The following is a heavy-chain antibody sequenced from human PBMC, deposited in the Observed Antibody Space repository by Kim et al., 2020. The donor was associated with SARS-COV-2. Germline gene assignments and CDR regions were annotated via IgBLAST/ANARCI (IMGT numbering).Heavy chain of an antibody. CDR3: ARPTSDSGYDPLDY. D-gene: IGHD5-12*01. CDR1: GFTFSDYY. CDR2: ISSSSSYT. V-gene: IGHV3-11*03. Sequence: LSLTCTASGFTFSDYYMSWIRQAPGKGLEWVSYISSSSSYTNYADSVKGRFTISRDNAKNSLYLQMNSLRAEDTAVYYCARPTSDSGYDPLDYWGQGTLVTVSS. J-gene: IGHJ4*02.